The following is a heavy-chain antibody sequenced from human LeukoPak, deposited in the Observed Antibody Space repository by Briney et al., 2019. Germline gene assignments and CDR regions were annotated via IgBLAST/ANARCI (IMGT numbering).Heavy chain of an antibody. V-gene: IGHV3-33*01. D-gene: IGHD5-18*01. CDR3: ARGSIYSYGYIDD. J-gene: IGHJ4*02. Sequence: GRSLRLSCAASGFTFSNYGMHWVRQAPGKGLEWVAVIWYDGSNKYYADSVKGRFTISRDNSKNTLYLQMNSLRAEDTAVYYCARGSIYSYGYIDDWGQGTLVTVSS. CDR2: IWYDGSNK. CDR1: GFTFSNYG.